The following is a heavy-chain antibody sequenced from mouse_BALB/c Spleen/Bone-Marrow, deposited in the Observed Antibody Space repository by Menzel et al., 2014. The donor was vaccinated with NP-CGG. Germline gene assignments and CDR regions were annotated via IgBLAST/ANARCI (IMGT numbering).Heavy chain of an antibody. Sequence: EVQLQQSGPELVKPGASMKISCKASGYSFTGYTMNWVKQSHGKNLEWIGLINPYNGGTNYNQKFKDKATLTVDRSSSTAYMELLSLTSGDSAVYYCARLLLYYYAMDYWGQGTSVTVSS. V-gene: IGHV1-18*01. CDR3: ARLLLYYYAMDY. CDR2: INPYNGGT. J-gene: IGHJ4*01. D-gene: IGHD1-1*01. CDR1: GYSFTGYT.